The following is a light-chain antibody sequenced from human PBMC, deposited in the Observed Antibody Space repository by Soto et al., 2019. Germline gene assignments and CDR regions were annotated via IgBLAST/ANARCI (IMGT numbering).Light chain of an antibody. J-gene: IGKJ3*01. Sequence: EIVLTQSPGTLSLSPGERATLACRASQSVRSSYLAWYQQKPGQAPRLLIYGASTRATGIPDRFSGSGSGTDFTLTISRLEPEDFPVYYCQQYGSSPRFTFGPGTKVDIK. CDR3: QQYGSSPRFT. V-gene: IGKV3-20*01. CDR2: GAS. CDR1: QSVRSSY.